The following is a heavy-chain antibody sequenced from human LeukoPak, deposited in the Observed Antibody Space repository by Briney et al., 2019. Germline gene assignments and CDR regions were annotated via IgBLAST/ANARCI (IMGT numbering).Heavy chain of an antibody. CDR2: INHSGST. J-gene: IGHJ4*02. D-gene: IGHD3-3*01. Sequence: SETLSLTCAVYGGSFSGYYWSWIRQPPGKGLEWIGEINHSGSTNYNPSLKSRVTISVDTSKNQFSLKLSSVTAADTAVYYCASGQYYDLWSGYYVDWGQGTLVTVSA. CDR1: GGSFSGYY. CDR3: ASGQYYDLWSGYYVD. V-gene: IGHV4-34*01.